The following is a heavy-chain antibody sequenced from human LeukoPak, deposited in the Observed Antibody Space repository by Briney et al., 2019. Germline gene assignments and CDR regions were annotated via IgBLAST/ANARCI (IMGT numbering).Heavy chain of an antibody. CDR3: ARVDSWSSIDS. CDR2: INHSGST. Sequence: TPSETLSLTCAVYGESFSDYYWSWLRQSPEKGLEWIGEINHSGSTNYNPSLKSRVTISVDTSKSQFSLKLNSIIAADTAVYYCARVDSWSSIDSWGQGTLVTVSS. CDR1: GESFSDYY. D-gene: IGHD6-6*01. V-gene: IGHV4-34*01. J-gene: IGHJ4*02.